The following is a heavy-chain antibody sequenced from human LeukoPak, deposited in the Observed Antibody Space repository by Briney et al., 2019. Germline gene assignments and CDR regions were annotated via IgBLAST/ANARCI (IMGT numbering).Heavy chain of an antibody. J-gene: IGHJ4*02. D-gene: IGHD4-23*01. CDR2: IASDGSST. Sequence: GGSLRFSCAASGFTFSSYWMNWVRQAPGKGLVWVSRIASDGSSTTYADSVKGRFSISRDNAKNTLYLQMNSLRVEDTAVYYCARGRPHGNDYWGQGTLVTASS. V-gene: IGHV3-74*01. CDR3: ARGRPHGNDY. CDR1: GFTFSSYW.